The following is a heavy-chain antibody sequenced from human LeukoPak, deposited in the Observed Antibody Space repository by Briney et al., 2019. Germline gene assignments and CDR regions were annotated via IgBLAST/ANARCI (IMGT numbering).Heavy chain of an antibody. V-gene: IGHV4-34*01. J-gene: IGHJ4*02. CDR2: INNSGST. D-gene: IGHD5-12*01. CDR1: GGSFSGYY. Sequence: PETLSLTCAVSGGSFSGYYWSWVRQPPGKGLEWIGDINNSGSTSYNPSLESRVYISVETSTNQFSLSLSSVTAADTAWFYFARHPDSGWTDYFHFWGEGTLVTVSS. CDR3: ARHPDSGWTDYFHF.